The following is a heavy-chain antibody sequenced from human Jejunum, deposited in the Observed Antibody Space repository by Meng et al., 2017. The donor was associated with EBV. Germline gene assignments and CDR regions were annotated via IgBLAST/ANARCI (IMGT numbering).Heavy chain of an antibody. CDR3: ARVVDYYERSGYPDF. J-gene: IGHJ4*02. D-gene: IGHD3-22*01. CDR2: IYYSGNT. CDR1: GGSVSTASYY. V-gene: IGHV4-61*01. Sequence: QVQLQGSGPGLVKPSETLSLTCTVSGGSVSTASYYWSWIRQSPGKGLEWIGYIYYSGNTNYNPSLKSRATITVDTSKNQFSLKLSSVTAADTAVYYCARVVDYYERSGYPDFWGQGILVTVSS.